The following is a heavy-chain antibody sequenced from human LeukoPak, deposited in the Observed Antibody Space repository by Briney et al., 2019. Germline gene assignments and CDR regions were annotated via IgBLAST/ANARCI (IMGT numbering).Heavy chain of an antibody. CDR1: GYTFTSYA. J-gene: IGHJ5*02. Sequence: GASVKVSCKASGYTFTSYAMNWVRQAPGQGLEWMGWINTNTGNPTYAQGFTGRFVFSLDTSVSTAYLQISSLKAEDTAVYYCARDLRAPFTKPPAFGATREVRWFDPWGQGTLVTVSS. D-gene: IGHD1-26*01. CDR2: INTNTGNP. V-gene: IGHV7-4-1*02. CDR3: ARDLRAPFTKPPAFGATREVRWFDP.